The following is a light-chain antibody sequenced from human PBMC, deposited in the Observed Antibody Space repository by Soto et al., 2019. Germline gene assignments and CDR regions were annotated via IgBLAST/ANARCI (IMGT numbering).Light chain of an antibody. CDR2: GAS. Sequence: EIVLTQSPGTLSLSPGERATLSCRASQSVSSSYLDWYQQKPGQAPRLLIYGASSRATGIPDRFSVSGSGTDFTLTISRLEPEDFAVYYCQQYGSSPRTFGQGTKLEIK. J-gene: IGKJ2*01. V-gene: IGKV3-20*01. CDR3: QQYGSSPRT. CDR1: QSVSSSY.